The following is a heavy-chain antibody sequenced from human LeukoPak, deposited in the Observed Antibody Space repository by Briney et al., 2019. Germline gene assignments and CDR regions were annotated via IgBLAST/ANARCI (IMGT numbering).Heavy chain of an antibody. D-gene: IGHD6-19*01. CDR2: MNPNSGNT. CDR1: GYTFTGYY. V-gene: IGHV1-8*02. J-gene: IGHJ5*02. Sequence: GASVKVSCKASGYTFTGYYMHWVRQAPGQGLEWMGWMNPNSGNTGYAQKFQGRVTMTRNTSISTAYMELSSLRSEDTAVYYCARGEEWLLDWFDPWGQGTLVTVSS. CDR3: ARGEEWLLDWFDP.